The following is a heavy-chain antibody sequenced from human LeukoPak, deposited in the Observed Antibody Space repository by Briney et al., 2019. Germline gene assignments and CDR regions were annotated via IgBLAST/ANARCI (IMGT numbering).Heavy chain of an antibody. Sequence: GGSLRLSCAASGFTFSSYSMNWVRQAPGKGLEWISYISSSSSTIYSADSVKGRFTISRDNADNSLYLQMNSLRVEDTAVYYCARALTGTDAFDIWGQGTMVTVSS. V-gene: IGHV3-48*04. CDR3: ARALTGTDAFDI. D-gene: IGHD7-27*01. CDR2: ISSSSSTI. CDR1: GFTFSSYS. J-gene: IGHJ3*02.